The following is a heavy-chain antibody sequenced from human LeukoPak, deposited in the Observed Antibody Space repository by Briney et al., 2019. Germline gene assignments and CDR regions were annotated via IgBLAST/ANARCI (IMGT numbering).Heavy chain of an antibody. CDR2: INHSGST. CDR3: ARDDHEKDIVATIP. CDR1: GGSFSGYY. Sequence: SETLSLTCAVYGGSFSGYYWSWIRQPPGKGLEWIGEINHSGSTNYNPSLKSRVTISVDTSKNQFSLKLSSVTAADTAVYYCARDDHEKDIVATIPWGQGTLVTVSS. J-gene: IGHJ5*02. D-gene: IGHD5-12*01. V-gene: IGHV4-34*01.